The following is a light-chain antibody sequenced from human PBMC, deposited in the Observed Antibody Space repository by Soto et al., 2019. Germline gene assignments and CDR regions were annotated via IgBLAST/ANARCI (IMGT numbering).Light chain of an antibody. CDR3: RSYAGTSSLWV. J-gene: IGLJ3*02. CDR1: SSDIGSYNL. CDR2: DVT. Sequence: QSALTQPASVSWSPGQSITISCTGTSSDIGSYNLVSWYQQHPGKAPKVVIYDVTKRPSGVSDRFSGSRSGNTASLTISGLQAEDEADYYCRSYAGTSSLWVFGGGTKLTVL. V-gene: IGLV2-23*02.